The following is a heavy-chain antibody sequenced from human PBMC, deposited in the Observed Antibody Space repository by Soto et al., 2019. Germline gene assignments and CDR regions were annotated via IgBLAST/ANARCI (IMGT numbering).Heavy chain of an antibody. V-gene: IGHV4-30-2*01. J-gene: IGHJ4*02. CDR2: IYHSGST. CDR3: ASTRPGEGNDSDY. Sequence: QLQLQESGSGLVKPSQTLSLTCAVSGGSISSGGYSWSWIRQPPGKGLEWIGYIYHSGSTYYNPSLKSRVTISVDRSKNQFSLKLSSVTAADTAVYYCASTRPGEGNDSDYWGQGTLVTVSS. D-gene: IGHD2-2*01. CDR1: GGSISSGGYS.